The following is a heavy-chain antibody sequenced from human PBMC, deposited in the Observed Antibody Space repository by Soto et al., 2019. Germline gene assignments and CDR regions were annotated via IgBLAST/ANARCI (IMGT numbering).Heavy chain of an antibody. CDR3: ARGFYGGNSQYYYGMDV. CDR1: GYTFTSYA. D-gene: IGHD4-17*01. V-gene: IGHV1-3*01. CDR2: INAGNGNT. J-gene: IGHJ6*02. Sequence: ASVKVSCKASGYTFTSYAMHWVRQAPGQRLEWMGWINAGNGNTKYSQKFQGRVTITRDTSASTAYMELSSLRSEDTAVYYCARGFYGGNSQYYYGMDVWGQGTTVTVSS.